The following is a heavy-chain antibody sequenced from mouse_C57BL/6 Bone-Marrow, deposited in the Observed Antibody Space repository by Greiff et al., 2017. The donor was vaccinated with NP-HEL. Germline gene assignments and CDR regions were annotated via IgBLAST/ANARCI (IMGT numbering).Heavy chain of an antibody. Sequence: EVKVVESGGGLVQPGGSLKLSCAASGFTFSDYYMYWVRQTPEKRLEWVAYISNGGGSTYYPDTVKGRFTISRDNAKNTLDLQMSRLKAEDTAMYYCARRSAGPYAMDYWGQGTSVTVSS. CDR1: GFTFSDYY. V-gene: IGHV5-12*01. J-gene: IGHJ4*01. D-gene: IGHD4-1*01. CDR3: ARRSAGPYAMDY. CDR2: ISNGGGST.